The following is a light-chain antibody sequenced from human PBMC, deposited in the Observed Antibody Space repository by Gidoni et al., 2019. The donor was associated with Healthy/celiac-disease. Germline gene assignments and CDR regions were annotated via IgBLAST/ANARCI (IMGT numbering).Light chain of an antibody. J-gene: IGLJ3*02. Sequence: SYELPTPPSVSVSPGPTASITCAGDKLGDKYACWYQQKQGQSTVLVIYQDSKRPSGIPERFSGSNTVNTATLSISVTQAIDEADYCCQAWYSSLWVYGGGTKLTVL. V-gene: IGLV3-1*01. CDR2: QDS. CDR3: QAWYSSLWV. CDR1: KLGDKY.